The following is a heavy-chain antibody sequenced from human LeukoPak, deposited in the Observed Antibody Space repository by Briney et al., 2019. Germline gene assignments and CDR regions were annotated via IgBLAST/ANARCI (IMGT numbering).Heavy chain of an antibody. Sequence: PSETLSLTCTVSGGSISSYYWSWIRQPPGKGLEWIGYIYYSGSTNYNPSLKSRVTISVDTSKNQFSLTLSSVTAADTAVYYCASRRAGYSYGEYYFDYWGQGTLVTVSS. CDR1: GGSISSYY. J-gene: IGHJ4*02. CDR3: ASRRAGYSYGEYYFDY. D-gene: IGHD5-18*01. CDR2: IYYSGST. V-gene: IGHV4-59*01.